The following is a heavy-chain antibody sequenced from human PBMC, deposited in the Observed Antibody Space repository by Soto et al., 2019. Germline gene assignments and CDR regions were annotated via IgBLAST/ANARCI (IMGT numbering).Heavy chain of an antibody. J-gene: IGHJ6*02. D-gene: IGHD3-10*01. CDR1: GFTFSSYA. V-gene: IGHV3-23*01. CDR3: AKVQKSMVRGVIAALYYYYYYGMDV. Sequence: EVQLLESGGGLVQPGGSLRLSCAASGFTFSSYAMSWVRQAPGQGLEWVSAISGSGGSTYYADSVKGRFTISRDNSKNTLYLQLNSLRAEDTAVYYCAKVQKSMVRGVIAALYYYYYYGMDVWGQGTTVTVSS. CDR2: ISGSGGST.